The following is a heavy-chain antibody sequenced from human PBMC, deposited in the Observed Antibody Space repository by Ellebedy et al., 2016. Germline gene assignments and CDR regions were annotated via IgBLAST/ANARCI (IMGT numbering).Heavy chain of an antibody. Sequence: GGSLRLXXAASGFTFSSYAMHWVRQAPGKGLEWVAVISYDGSNKYYADSVKGRFTISRDNSKNTLYLQMNSLRAEDTAVYYCARDPYYYDSSGYSTNAFDIWGQGTMVTVSS. D-gene: IGHD3-22*01. CDR3: ARDPYYYDSSGYSTNAFDI. J-gene: IGHJ3*02. CDR2: ISYDGSNK. CDR1: GFTFSSYA. V-gene: IGHV3-30*04.